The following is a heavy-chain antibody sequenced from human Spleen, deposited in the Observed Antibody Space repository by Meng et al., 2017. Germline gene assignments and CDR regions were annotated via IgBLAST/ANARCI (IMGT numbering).Heavy chain of an antibody. V-gene: IGHV1-2*06. CDR2: INPKSGDT. CDR1: GYNFPDYY. CDR3: ARDEDISAAGKLFGDY. Sequence: VQVVQSGAEVKEPGASVKVSCKPSGYNFPDYYIHWVRRAPGQGLEWMGRINPKSGDTHYAQKFQARVTMTGDTSISTAYMELSGLRSDDTAMYYCARDEDISAAGKLFGDYWGQGTLVTVSS. J-gene: IGHJ4*02. D-gene: IGHD6-25*01.